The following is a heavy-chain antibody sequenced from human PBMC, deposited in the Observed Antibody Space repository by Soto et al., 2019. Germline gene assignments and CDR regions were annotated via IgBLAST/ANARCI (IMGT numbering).Heavy chain of an antibody. CDR3: AREVGYSNYYNWFDP. D-gene: IGHD4-4*01. CDR1: GGSISSYY. Sequence: SETLSLTCTVSGGSISSYYWSWIRQPPGKGLEWIGYIYYSGSTNYNPSLKSRVTISVDTSKNQFSLKLSSVTAADTAVYYCAREVGYSNYYNWFDPWGQGTLVTGTS. J-gene: IGHJ5*02. V-gene: IGHV4-59*01. CDR2: IYYSGST.